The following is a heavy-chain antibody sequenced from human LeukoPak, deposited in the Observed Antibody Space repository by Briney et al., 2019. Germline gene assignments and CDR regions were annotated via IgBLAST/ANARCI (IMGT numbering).Heavy chain of an antibody. V-gene: IGHV3-21*01. CDR1: GFTFSSGS. CDR3: ARASTGGYSVYDATRKYFDS. D-gene: IGHD5/OR15-5a*01. CDR2: ISSRSSYI. J-gene: IGHJ4*02. Sequence: GGSLRLFCAAAGFTFSSGSMSWVSRAPGEGLEWGSSISSRSSYIYYTDSVKGPFTISRDNAKNSLHLQMNSLRAEDTALYYCARASTGGYSVYDATRKYFDSSGQGELVTASS.